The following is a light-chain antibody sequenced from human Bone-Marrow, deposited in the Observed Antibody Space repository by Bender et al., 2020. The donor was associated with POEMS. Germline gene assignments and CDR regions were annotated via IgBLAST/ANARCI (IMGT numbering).Light chain of an antibody. CDR2: EVN. CDR1: SSDVGTYNL. V-gene: IGLV2-23*02. J-gene: IGLJ1*01. Sequence: QSALTQPASVSGSPGQSITISCAGTSSDVGTYNLVSWYQQRPGKAPNLIIYEVNKRPSGISHRFSGSKSGNTASLTISGVQPEDEADYHCCSHAATSAYVFGTGTKVTVL. CDR3: CSHAATSAYV.